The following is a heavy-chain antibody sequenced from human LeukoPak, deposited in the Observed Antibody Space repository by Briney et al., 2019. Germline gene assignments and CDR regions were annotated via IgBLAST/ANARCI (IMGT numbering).Heavy chain of an antibody. CDR3: ARISTGYSSGWYQGVAAAFDI. V-gene: IGHV4-61*02. Sequence: SETLSLTCTVSGGSISSGSYYWSWIRQPAGKGLEWIGRIYTRGSTNYNPSLKSRVTISVDTSKNQFSLKLSSVTAADTAVYYCARISTGYSSGWYQGVAAAFDIWGQGTMVTVSS. J-gene: IGHJ3*02. CDR1: GGSISSGSYY. CDR2: IYTRGST. D-gene: IGHD6-19*01.